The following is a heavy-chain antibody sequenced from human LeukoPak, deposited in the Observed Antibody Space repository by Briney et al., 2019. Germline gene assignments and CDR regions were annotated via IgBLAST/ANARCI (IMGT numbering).Heavy chain of an antibody. Sequence: SETLSLTCTVSGGSISSSSYYWGWIRQPPGKGLEWVGSFSYSGSTYYNPSLKSRVTILVDTSKSQFSLKLSSVTAADTAVYYCAGGVDWSLDYWGQGILVTVSS. D-gene: IGHD3-9*01. CDR3: AGGVDWSLDY. J-gene: IGHJ4*02. CDR1: GGSISSSSYY. V-gene: IGHV4-39*01. CDR2: FSYSGST.